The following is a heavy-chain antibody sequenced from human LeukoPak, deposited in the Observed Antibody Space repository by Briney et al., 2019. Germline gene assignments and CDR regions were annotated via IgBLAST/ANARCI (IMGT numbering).Heavy chain of an antibody. J-gene: IGHJ4*02. CDR2: ISSSGSTI. V-gene: IGHV3-48*03. D-gene: IGHD2-2*01. CDR3: ARDLKGYCSSTTCSFDY. CDR1: GFSFSSYA. Sequence: PGGSLRLSCATSGFSFSSYAMSWVRQAPGKGLDWVSYISSSGSTIYYADSVKGRFTISRDNAKNSLYLQMNSLRADDTAVYYCARDLKGYCSSTTCSFDYWGQGTLVTVSS.